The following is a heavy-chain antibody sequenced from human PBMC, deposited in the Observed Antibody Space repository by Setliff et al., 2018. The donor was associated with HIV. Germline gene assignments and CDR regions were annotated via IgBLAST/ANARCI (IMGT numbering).Heavy chain of an antibody. J-gene: IGHJ4*02. CDR1: GASISSHNYY. CDR3: TIPASSLAPN. Sequence: TLSLTCTVSGASISSHNYYWGWIRQSPGKGLEWVASIRSSGDTYYNPSLQSRVIISVDTSNNQISLKLTSVTAADTAVYYCTIPASSLAPNWGRGTQVTVSS. CDR2: IRSSGDT. V-gene: IGHV4-39*01.